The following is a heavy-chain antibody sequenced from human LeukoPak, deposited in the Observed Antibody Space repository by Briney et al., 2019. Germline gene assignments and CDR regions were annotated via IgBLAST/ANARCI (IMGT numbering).Heavy chain of an antibody. CDR2: SYYSGST. Sequence: SETLSLTCTISGGSITHYYWTWIRQPPGKTLEWIGYSYYSGSTKYNPSLKSRVTISVDTSNNQFSLNLRSVTAADTAVYYCATTTSGGDAFDIWGQGTMVTVSS. J-gene: IGHJ3*02. CDR1: GGSITHYY. V-gene: IGHV4-59*01. D-gene: IGHD1-26*01. CDR3: ATTTSGGDAFDI.